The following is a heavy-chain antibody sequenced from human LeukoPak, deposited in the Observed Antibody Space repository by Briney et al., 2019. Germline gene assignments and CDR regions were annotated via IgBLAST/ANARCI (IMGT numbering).Heavy chain of an antibody. CDR2: KYYSGSA. J-gene: IGHJ3*01. V-gene: IGHV4-31*03. CDR1: GVSVSDGRYY. D-gene: IGHD2-2*01. CDR3: ATPYCSSISCLDVFNV. Sequence: PSETLSLTCNVSGVSVSDGRYYWTWIRQHPGKGLEWIGYKYYSGSAKHNPSLKSRLTISIDTSKNQFSLQLSSVTAADTATYYCATPYCSSISCLDVFNVWGQGTRVTVSS.